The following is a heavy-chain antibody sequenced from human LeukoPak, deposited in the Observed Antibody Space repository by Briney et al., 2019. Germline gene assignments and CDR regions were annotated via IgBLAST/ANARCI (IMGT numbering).Heavy chain of an antibody. J-gene: IGHJ4*02. CDR3: SRDPSAVAGNLDY. V-gene: IGHV3-53*01. CDR1: GFTVSTYY. CDR2: IYSGGST. D-gene: IGHD6-19*01. Sequence: GGSLRLSCAASGFTVSTYYMSWVRQAPGKGLEWVSVIYSGGSTYYSDSVKGRFTISRDNSKTTLYLQMNSLRAEDTAVYYCSRDPSAVAGNLDYWGQGTLVTVSS.